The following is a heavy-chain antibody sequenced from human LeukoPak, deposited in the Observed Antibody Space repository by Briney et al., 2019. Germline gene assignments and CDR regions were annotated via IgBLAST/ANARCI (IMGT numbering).Heavy chain of an antibody. CDR3: ASRIVVPAAMGFFDY. Sequence: SETLSLTCTVSGGSISSYYWSWIRQPAGKGLEWIGRIYTSGSTNYNPSLKSRVTISVDTSKNQFSLKLSSVTAADTAVYYCASRIVVPAAMGFFDYWGQGTLVTVSS. V-gene: IGHV4-4*07. D-gene: IGHD2-2*01. CDR2: IYTSGST. CDR1: GGSISSYY. J-gene: IGHJ4*02.